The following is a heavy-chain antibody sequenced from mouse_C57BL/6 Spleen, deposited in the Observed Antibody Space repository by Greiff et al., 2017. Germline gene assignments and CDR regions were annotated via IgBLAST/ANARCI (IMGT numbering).Heavy chain of an antibody. J-gene: IGHJ3*01. V-gene: IGHV1-82*01. CDR2: IYPGDGDT. CDR3: ASGAWFAY. D-gene: IGHD1-1*02. Sequence: QVQLKESGPELVKPGASVKISCKASGYAFSSSWMNWVKQRPGKGLEWIGRIYPGDGDTNYNGKFKGKATLTADKSSSTAYMQLSSLTSEDSAVYFCASGAWFAYWGQGTLVTASA. CDR1: GYAFSSSW.